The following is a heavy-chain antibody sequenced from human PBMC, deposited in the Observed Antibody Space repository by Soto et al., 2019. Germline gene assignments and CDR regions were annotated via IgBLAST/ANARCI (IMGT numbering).Heavy chain of an antibody. V-gene: IGHV3-23*01. CDR1: GFTFSTYA. D-gene: IGHD2-2*02. CDR2: ISGSGGST. Sequence: EVHLLESGGGLVQPGGSLRLSCAASGFTFSTYAMSWVRQAPGKGLEWVSAISGSGGSTYYADPVKGRFTISRDNSKNTLYLQMNSLRAEDTAVHYCARGLGYCSSTSCYIWFDYWGQGPLVTVSS. CDR3: ARGLGYCSSTSCYIWFDY. J-gene: IGHJ4*02.